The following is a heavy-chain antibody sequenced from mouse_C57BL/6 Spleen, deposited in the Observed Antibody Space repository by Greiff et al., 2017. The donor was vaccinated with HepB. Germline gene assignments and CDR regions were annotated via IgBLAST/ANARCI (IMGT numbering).Heavy chain of an antibody. D-gene: IGHD1-1*01. CDR1: GYTFTDYY. Sequence: VKVVESGAELVRPGASVKLSCKASGYTFTDYYINWVKQRPGQGLEWIARIYPGSGNTYYNEKFKGKATLTAEKSSSTAYMQLSSLTSEDSAVYFGARRGTTVRYFDVWGTGTTVTVSS. J-gene: IGHJ1*03. CDR2: IYPGSGNT. CDR3: ARRGTTVRYFDV. V-gene: IGHV1-76*01.